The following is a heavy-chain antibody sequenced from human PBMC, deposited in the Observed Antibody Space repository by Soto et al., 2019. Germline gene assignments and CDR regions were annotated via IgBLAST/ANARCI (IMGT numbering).Heavy chain of an antibody. CDR1: GFTFSNYG. Sequence: QVQLVESGGGVVRPGRSLRLSCAASGFTFSNYGMHWVRQAPGKGLEWVAAIWYDGSNKYYADSVKGRFTISRDISKNTLYLLMNSLRAEDTAVYYCARERIAAAGTAYFDYWGQGTLVAVSS. D-gene: IGHD6-13*01. CDR3: ARERIAAAGTAYFDY. CDR2: IWYDGSNK. V-gene: IGHV3-33*01. J-gene: IGHJ4*02.